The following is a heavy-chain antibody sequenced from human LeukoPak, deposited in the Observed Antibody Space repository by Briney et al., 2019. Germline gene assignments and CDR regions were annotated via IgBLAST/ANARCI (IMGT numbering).Heavy chain of an antibody. V-gene: IGHV3-21*01. J-gene: IGHJ4*02. CDR1: GFTVSSYS. CDR3: ASYYDFWSGYYTYYFDY. D-gene: IGHD3-3*01. Sequence: GGSLRLSCAASGFTVSSYSMNWVRQAPGKGLEWFSSISSSSSYIYYADSVKGRFTISRDNAKNSLYLQMNSLRAEDTAVYYCASYYDFWSGYYTYYFDYWGQGTLVTVSP. CDR2: ISSSSSYI.